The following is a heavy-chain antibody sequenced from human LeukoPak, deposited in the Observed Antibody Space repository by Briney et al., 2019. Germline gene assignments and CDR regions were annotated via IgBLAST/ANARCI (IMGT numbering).Heavy chain of an antibody. CDR1: GGTFSSYA. D-gene: IGHD3-9*01. CDR3: ARGGYYDILTGYETADVFDI. CDR2: IIPILGIA. J-gene: IGHJ3*02. V-gene: IGHV1-69*04. Sequence: ASVKVSCKASGGTFSSYAIRWVRQAPGQGLESMGRIIPILGIANYAQKYQGRVTLTTDTSTSTAYMELRSLRSDDTAVYYCARGGYYDILTGYETADVFDIWGQGTMVTVSP.